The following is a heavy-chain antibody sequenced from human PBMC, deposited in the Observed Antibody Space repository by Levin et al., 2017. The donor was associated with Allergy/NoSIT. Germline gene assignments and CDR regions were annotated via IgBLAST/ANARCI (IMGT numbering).Heavy chain of an antibody. V-gene: IGHV3-73*01. J-gene: IGHJ4*02. CDR2: IRSKANSYAT. D-gene: IGHD5-18*01. CDR1: GFTFSGSG. Sequence: GESLKISCAASGFTFSGSGIHWVRQASGKGLEWVGHIRSKANSYATGYAASVKGRFTISRDDSKNTAYLQMNSLKTEDTAVYYCIGFQNVDTAMLTGFWGQGTLVTVSS. CDR3: IGFQNVDTAMLTGF.